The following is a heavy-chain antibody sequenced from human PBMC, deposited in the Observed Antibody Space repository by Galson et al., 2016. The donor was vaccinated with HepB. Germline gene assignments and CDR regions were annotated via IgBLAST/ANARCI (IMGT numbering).Heavy chain of an antibody. Sequence: QSGAEVKKPGESLKISCQGSGRNFTTYWIAWVRQMPGKGLEWMGIIYPGDSDTRYRPSFQGQVTISADKSISTAYLQWSRLRASDTAIDYCVRLGGRYDYVSATDRYTGVDHWGQGTQVTVSS. CDR1: GRNFTTYW. CDR2: IYPGDSDT. J-gene: IGHJ4*02. V-gene: IGHV5-51*01. CDR3: VRLGGRYDYVSATDRYTGVDH. D-gene: IGHD3-16*02.